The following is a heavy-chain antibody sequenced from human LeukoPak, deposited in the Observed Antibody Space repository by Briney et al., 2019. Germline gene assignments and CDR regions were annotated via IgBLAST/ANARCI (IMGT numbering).Heavy chain of an antibody. J-gene: IGHJ4*02. CDR2: ISTRGDDT. Sequence: GGPLRLSCVASGFTFSSYAMSWVRQAPGKGLVWVSDISTRGDDTYYTDSVKGRFTISRDNSRDTLYLQMNSLRAEDTAVYYCARERPSTWSHPIGYWGQGTLVTVSS. D-gene: IGHD6-13*01. CDR3: ARERPSTWSHPIGY. V-gene: IGHV3-23*01. CDR1: GFTFSSYA.